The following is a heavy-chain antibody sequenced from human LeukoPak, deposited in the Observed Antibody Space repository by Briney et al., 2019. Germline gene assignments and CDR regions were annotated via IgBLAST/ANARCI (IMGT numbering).Heavy chain of an antibody. CDR2: IYSGGST. V-gene: IGHV3-53*05. CDR1: GFTVSSNY. D-gene: IGHD5-18*01. J-gene: IGHJ3*02. CDR3: ARDREEELWGRNDAFDI. Sequence: PGGSLRLSCATSGFTVSSNYMSWVRQAPGKGLEWVSVIYSGGSTYYADSVKGRFTISRDNSKNTLYLQMNSLRAEDTAVYYCARDREEELWGRNDAFDIWGQGTMVTVSS.